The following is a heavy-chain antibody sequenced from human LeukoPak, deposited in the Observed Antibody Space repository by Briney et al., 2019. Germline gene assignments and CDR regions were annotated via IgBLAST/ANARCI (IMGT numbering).Heavy chain of an antibody. D-gene: IGHD3-22*01. CDR3: ATDFYDSSGSDY. Sequence: ASVEVSCKVSGYTLTELSMHWVPKAPGKGLGWMGGFDPEDGETIYAPKFQGRVTMTEDTSTDTAYMELSSLRSEDTAVYYCATDFYDSSGSDYWGQGTLVTVSS. CDR1: GYTLTELS. CDR2: FDPEDGET. V-gene: IGHV1-24*01. J-gene: IGHJ4*02.